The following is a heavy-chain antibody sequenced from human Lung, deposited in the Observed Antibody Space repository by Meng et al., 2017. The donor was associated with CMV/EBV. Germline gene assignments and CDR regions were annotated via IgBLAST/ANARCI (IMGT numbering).Heavy chain of an antibody. D-gene: IGHD1-26*01. Sequence: GGSLRLSCAASGFAFSTYAMSWVRQAPGKGLEWVSVIYSGGVATYYADSVKGRFTISRDNSNNTLFLQMDSLGAEDTAVYYCAKIGSFTYYYYGMDVWGQGNTVTVSS. J-gene: IGHJ6*02. CDR3: AKIGSFTYYYYGMDV. CDR1: GFAFSTYA. CDR2: IYSGGVAT. V-gene: IGHV3-23*03.